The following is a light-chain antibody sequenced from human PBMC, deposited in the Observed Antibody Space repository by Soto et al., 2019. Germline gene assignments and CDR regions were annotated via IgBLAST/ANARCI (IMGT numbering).Light chain of an antibody. CDR1: QSVSSN. Sequence: EIVMTQSPATLSVSPGERATLSCRVSQSVSSNLAWYQQKPGQAPRLLIYGASTRATGIPARFSGSGSGTEFTLTISSLQSEDFAVYYCQQYNNWLTFGGGTKVDIK. CDR2: GAS. J-gene: IGKJ4*01. CDR3: QQYNNWLT. V-gene: IGKV3D-15*01.